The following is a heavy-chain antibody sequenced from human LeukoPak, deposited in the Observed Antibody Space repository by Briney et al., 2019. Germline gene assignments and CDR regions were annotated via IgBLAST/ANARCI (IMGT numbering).Heavy chain of an antibody. D-gene: IGHD6-13*01. CDR1: GFTFSSYW. J-gene: IGHJ5*02. Sequence: TGGSLRLSCAASGFTFSSYWMSWVRQAPGKGLEWVANIKQDGSEKYYVDSVKGRFTISRDNAKNSLYLQMNSLRAEDTAVYYCAREVAAAGTGWFDPWGQGTLVTVSS. CDR2: IKQDGSEK. V-gene: IGHV3-7*03. CDR3: AREVAAAGTGWFDP.